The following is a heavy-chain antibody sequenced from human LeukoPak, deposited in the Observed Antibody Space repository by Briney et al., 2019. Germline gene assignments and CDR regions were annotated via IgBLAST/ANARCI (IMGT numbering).Heavy chain of an antibody. Sequence: GGSLRLSCAASGFTFSSYEMNWVRQAPGKVLEWVSYISSSGSTIYYAASVKGRFTISRDHAKNSLYLQMTSLRAEDTAVYYCAKIGANVGFWGQGTLVTVSS. D-gene: IGHD4/OR15-4a*01. CDR3: AKIGANVGF. CDR2: ISSSGSTI. CDR1: GFTFSSYE. J-gene: IGHJ4*02. V-gene: IGHV3-48*03.